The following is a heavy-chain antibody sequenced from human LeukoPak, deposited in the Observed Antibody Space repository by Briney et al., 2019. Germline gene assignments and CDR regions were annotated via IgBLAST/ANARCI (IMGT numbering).Heavy chain of an antibody. CDR2: ISSSGSTI. V-gene: IGHV3-48*03. CDR1: GFTFSSYE. Sequence: GSLRLSCAASGFTFSSYEMNWVRQAPGKGLEWVSYISSSGSTIYYADSVKGRFTISRDNAKNSLYLQMNSLRAEDTAVYYCARRYYDLWRPDWIGYSYYYYMDVWGKGTTVTVSS. D-gene: IGHD3-3*01. J-gene: IGHJ6*03. CDR3: ARRYYDLWRPDWIGYSYYYYMDV.